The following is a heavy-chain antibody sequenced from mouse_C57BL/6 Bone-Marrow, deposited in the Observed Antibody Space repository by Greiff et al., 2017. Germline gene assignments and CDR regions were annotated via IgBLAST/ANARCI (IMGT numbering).Heavy chain of an antibody. Sequence: VHLVESGAELARPWASVKLSCKASGYTFTSYGISWVKQRTGQGLEWIGEIYPRSGTTYYNEKFKGKATLTADNTSSTAYMEIRSLISEDSAVYFCARRATMVTSWFAYWGQGTLVTVSA. V-gene: IGHV1-81*01. J-gene: IGHJ3*01. CDR1: GYTFTSYG. CDR3: ARRATMVTSWFAY. CDR2: IYPRSGTT. D-gene: IGHD2-2*01.